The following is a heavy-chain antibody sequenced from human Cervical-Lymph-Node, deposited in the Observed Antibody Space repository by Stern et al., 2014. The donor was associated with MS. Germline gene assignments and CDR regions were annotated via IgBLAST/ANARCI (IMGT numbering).Heavy chain of an antibody. CDR3: ARDAGTYGYDFFDY. V-gene: IGHV3-21*01. CDR2: ISRSGSYI. D-gene: IGHD5-18*01. Sequence: EVQLVESGGGLVKPGGSLRLSCAASGFTFSTNSMNWVRQAPGKGLEWVSSISRSGSYIYYADSVKGRFTISRDNAKNSLYLQMNSLRPEDTAVYYCARDAGTYGYDFFDYWGQGALVTVSS. CDR1: GFTFSTNS. J-gene: IGHJ4*02.